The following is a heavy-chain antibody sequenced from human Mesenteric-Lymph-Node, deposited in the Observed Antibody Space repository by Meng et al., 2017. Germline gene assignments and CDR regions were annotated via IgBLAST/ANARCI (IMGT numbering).Heavy chain of an antibody. Sequence: GESLKISCAASGFTFDDYGMSWVRQAPGKGLEWVSGINWNGGSTGYADSVKGRFTISRDNAKNSLYLQMNSLRAEDTALYYCARWGLGSYDYYYGMDVWGQGTTVTVSS. CDR3: ARWGLGSYDYYYGMDV. D-gene: IGHD3-10*02. CDR1: GFTFDDYG. CDR2: INWNGGST. J-gene: IGHJ6*02. V-gene: IGHV3-20*04.